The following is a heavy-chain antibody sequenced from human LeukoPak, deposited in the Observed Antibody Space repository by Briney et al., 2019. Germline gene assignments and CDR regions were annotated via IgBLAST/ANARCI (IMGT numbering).Heavy chain of an antibody. J-gene: IGHJ4*02. D-gene: IGHD2-15*01. V-gene: IGHV4-30-2*01. CDR2: IYHSGST. CDR3: ARGNCSGGSCYGHFDY. Sequence: PSQTLSLTCAVSGGSLSSGGYSWTWIRQPPGKGLEWIGYIYHSGSTYYNPSLKSRVTISVDTSKNQFSLKLSSVTAADTAVYYCARGNCSGGSCYGHFDYWGQGTLVTVSS. CDR1: GGSLSSGGYS.